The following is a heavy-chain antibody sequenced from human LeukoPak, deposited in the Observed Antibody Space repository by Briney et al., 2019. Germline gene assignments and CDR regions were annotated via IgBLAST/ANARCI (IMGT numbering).Heavy chain of an antibody. Sequence: SQTLSLTCTVSDGSITFGSYYWNWIRQPAGKGLEWIGRMYTSGNTNYNPSLKSRVTISVDTSKNQFSLKLSSVTAADTAVYYCARTFITFNWFDPWGQGTLVTVSS. CDR1: DGSITFGSYY. CDR3: ARTFITFNWFDP. J-gene: IGHJ5*02. CDR2: MYTSGNT. V-gene: IGHV4-61*02. D-gene: IGHD1-14*01.